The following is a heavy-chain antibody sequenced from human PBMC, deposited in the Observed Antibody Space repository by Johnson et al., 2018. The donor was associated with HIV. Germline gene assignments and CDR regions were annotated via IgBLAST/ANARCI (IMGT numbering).Heavy chain of an antibody. CDR2: IWYDGSNK. CDR3: ASERRTDYDYDAFDI. J-gene: IGHJ3*02. D-gene: IGHD4-17*01. Sequence: QVQLVESGGGVVQPGRSLRLSCAASGFTFSSYGMHWVRQAPGKGLEWVAVIWYDGSNKYYAASVKGRFTISRDTAENLRYLQMHSLRVEDTAVYYCASERRTDYDYDAFDIWGQGTMVTVSS. V-gene: IGHV3-33*01. CDR1: GFTFSSYG.